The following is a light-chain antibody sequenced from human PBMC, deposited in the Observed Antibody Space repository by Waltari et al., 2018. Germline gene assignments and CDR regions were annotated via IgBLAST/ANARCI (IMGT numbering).Light chain of an antibody. V-gene: IGKV1-33*01. J-gene: IGKJ3*01. CDR1: QDINNY. Sequence: DIQMTQSPSSLSASVGDRVTITCQASQDINNYLNWYQQKPGEVPKLLIYDASNLKTGVPSRFSGSGSGTDFTFTISSLQPEDIATYYCQQYDNLPRWTFGPGTKVDI. CDR3: QQYDNLPRWT. CDR2: DAS.